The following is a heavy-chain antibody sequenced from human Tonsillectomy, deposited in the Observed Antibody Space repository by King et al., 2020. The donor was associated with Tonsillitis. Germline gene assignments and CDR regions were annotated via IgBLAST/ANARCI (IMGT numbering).Heavy chain of an antibody. CDR3: AAWLVHGFDP. Sequence: VQLVESGGGLVKPGGSLRLSCAASGFTFSSYSMNWVRQAPGKGLEWVSSISSSSSYIYYADSVKGRFTISRDNAKNSLYLQMNSQRAEDTAVYYCAAWLVHGFDPWGQGTLVTVSS. CDR1: GFTFSSYS. D-gene: IGHD6-19*01. CDR2: ISSSSSYI. J-gene: IGHJ5*02. V-gene: IGHV3-21*01.